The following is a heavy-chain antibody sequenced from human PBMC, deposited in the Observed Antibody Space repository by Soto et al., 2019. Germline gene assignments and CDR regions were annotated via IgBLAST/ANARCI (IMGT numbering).Heavy chain of an antibody. Sequence: EVQLLESGGGLVQPGGSLRLSCAASGFTFSSYAMSWVRQAPGKGLEWVSAISGSGGSTYYADSVKGRFTISRDNSKNKLYLQMNSLRAEDTAVYYCAQGKILEWLVQIRYYYYCMDVWGQGTTVTVSS. J-gene: IGHJ6*02. CDR2: ISGSGGST. V-gene: IGHV3-23*01. CDR3: AQGKILEWLVQIRYYYYCMDV. D-gene: IGHD3-3*01. CDR1: GFTFSSYA.